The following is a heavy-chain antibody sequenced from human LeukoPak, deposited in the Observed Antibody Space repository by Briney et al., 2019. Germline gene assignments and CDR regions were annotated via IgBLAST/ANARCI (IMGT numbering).Heavy chain of an antibody. Sequence: SETLSLTCTVSGASISHYFWSWIRQPPGKGLESIGNIYYTGVSNYNPSLKSRVTISVDTSKNQFSLKLSSVIAADTAVYYCARFPGSAEYRHYYYMDVWGKGTTVTVSS. D-gene: IGHD2-15*01. CDR1: GASISHYF. V-gene: IGHV4-59*01. CDR3: ARFPGSAEYRHYYYMDV. J-gene: IGHJ6*03. CDR2: IYYTGVS.